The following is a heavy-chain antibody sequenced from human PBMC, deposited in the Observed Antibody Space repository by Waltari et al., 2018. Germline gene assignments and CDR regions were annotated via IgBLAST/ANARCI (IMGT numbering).Heavy chain of an antibody. CDR1: GYTFINYE. V-gene: IGHV1-8*02. J-gene: IGHJ5*02. D-gene: IGHD3-3*01. Sequence: QVQLVQTGAEVLRPGADVKVSCQDSGYTFINYEINWVRQAAGQGLEGMGWVNPNSGTTAYAQKFQGRISLTWDTFTRTAYMELSNLRSDDTAVFYCARGRDVFANFDYNWFDPWGQGTLVTVSS. CDR3: ARGRDVFANFDYNWFDP. CDR2: VNPNSGTT.